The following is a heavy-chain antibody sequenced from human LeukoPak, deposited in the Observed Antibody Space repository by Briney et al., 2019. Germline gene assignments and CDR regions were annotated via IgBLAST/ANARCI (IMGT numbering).Heavy chain of an antibody. CDR1: GFTFSSYE. CDR3: AKDGELLWFGELRAINWFDP. J-gene: IGHJ5*02. CDR2: ISSSGSTI. V-gene: IGHV3-48*03. Sequence: GGSLRLSCAASGFTFSSYEMNWVRQAPGKGLEWVSYISSSGSTIYYADSVKGRFTISRDNAKSSLYLQMNSLRAEDTAVYYCAKDGELLWFGELRAINWFDPWGQGTLVTVSS. D-gene: IGHD3-10*01.